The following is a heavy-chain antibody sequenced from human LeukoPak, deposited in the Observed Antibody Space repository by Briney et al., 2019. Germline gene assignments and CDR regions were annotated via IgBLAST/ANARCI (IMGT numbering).Heavy chain of an antibody. D-gene: IGHD3-10*01. V-gene: IGHV3-7*01. CDR1: GFTFSSYW. J-gene: IGHJ3*02. Sequence: PGGSLRLSCPASGFTFSSYWMSWVRQAPGKGLEWVANIKQDGSEKYYVDSVKGRFTISRDNAKNSLYLQMNSLRAEDTAVYYCARELLWFGESYDAFDIWGQGTMVTVSS. CDR2: IKQDGSEK. CDR3: ARELLWFGESYDAFDI.